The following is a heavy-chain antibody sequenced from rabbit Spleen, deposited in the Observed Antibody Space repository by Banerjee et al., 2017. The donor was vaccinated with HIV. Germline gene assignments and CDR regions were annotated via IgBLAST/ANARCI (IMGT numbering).Heavy chain of an antibody. J-gene: IGHJ4*01. Sequence: QEQLEESGGDLVKPGASLTLTCKASGLDFSARYWICWVRQAPGKGPEWIACIDVVKSGSTYYASWAKGRFTISKTSSTTVTLQMTSLTAADTATYFCVREVAAKFSLWGPGTLVTVS. CDR2: IDVVKSGST. V-gene: IGHV1S45*01. CDR1: GLDFSARYW. D-gene: IGHD4-1*01. CDR3: VREVAAKFSL.